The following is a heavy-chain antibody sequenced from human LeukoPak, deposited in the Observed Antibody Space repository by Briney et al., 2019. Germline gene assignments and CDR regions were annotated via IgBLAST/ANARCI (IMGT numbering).Heavy chain of an antibody. J-gene: IGHJ4*02. D-gene: IGHD4-17*01. CDR3: AREEYGDYVGY. V-gene: IGHV4-59*01. CDR1: GGSISSYY. Sequence: SETLSLPCTVSGGSISSYYWSWIRQPPGKGLEWIGYIYYSGSTNYNPSLKSRVTISVDTSKNQFSLKLSPVTAADTAVYYCAREEYGDYVGYWGQGTLVTVTS. CDR2: IYYSGST.